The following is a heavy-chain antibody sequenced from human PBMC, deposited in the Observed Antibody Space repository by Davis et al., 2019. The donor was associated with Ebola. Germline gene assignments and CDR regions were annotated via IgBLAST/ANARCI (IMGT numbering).Heavy chain of an antibody. CDR1: GYTFTSYD. CDR3: ARGGILYGDQNYYYYYGMDV. CDR2: MNPNSGNT. Sequence: AASVKVSCKASGYTFTSYDINWVRQATGQGLEWMGWMNPNSGNTGYAQKFQGRVTMTRNTSISTAYMELSRLRSDDTAVYYCARGGILYGDQNYYYYYGMDVWGQGTTVTVSS. V-gene: IGHV1-8*01. D-gene: IGHD4-17*01. J-gene: IGHJ6*02.